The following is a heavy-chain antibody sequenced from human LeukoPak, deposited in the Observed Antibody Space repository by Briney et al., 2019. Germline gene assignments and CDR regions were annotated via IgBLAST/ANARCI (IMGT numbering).Heavy chain of an antibody. CDR3: ARAGNWNYALDAFDI. D-gene: IGHD1-7*01. CDR1: GFTFSSYA. V-gene: IGHV3-30-3*01. CDR2: ISYDGSNK. Sequence: GGSLRLSCAASGFTFSSYAMHWVRQAPGKGLEWVAVISYDGSNKYYADSVKGRFTISRDNSKNSLYLQMNSLRAEDTAVYYCARAGNWNYALDAFDIWGQGTMVTVSS. J-gene: IGHJ3*02.